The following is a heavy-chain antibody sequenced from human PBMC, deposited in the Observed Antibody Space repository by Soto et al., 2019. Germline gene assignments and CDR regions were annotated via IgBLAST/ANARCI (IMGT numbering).Heavy chain of an antibody. Sequence: ASVKVSCKASGYTFTGYYMHWVRQAPGQGLEWMGWINPNSGGTNYAQKFQGWVTMTRDTSISTAYMELSRLRSDDTAVYYCATAYQPLPYYYSGMDVWGQGTTVTVSS. J-gene: IGHJ6*02. CDR1: GYTFTGYY. V-gene: IGHV1-2*04. D-gene: IGHD2-2*01. CDR3: ATAYQPLPYYYSGMDV. CDR2: INPNSGGT.